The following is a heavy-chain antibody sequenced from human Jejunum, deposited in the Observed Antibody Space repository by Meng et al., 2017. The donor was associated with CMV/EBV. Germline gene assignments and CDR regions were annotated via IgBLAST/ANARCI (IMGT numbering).Heavy chain of an antibody. J-gene: IGHJ6*02. Sequence: FSVYAMPWVRQAPGKGLEWVSLIYSGGDTFYGDSVKGRLTISRDNSKNILYLQLNSLRAEDTAVYYCAKNFRTYRSGVQYYTMDVWGQGTTVTVSS. D-gene: IGHD2/OR15-2a*01. V-gene: IGHV3-23*03. CDR1: FSVYA. CDR3: AKNFRTYRSGVQYYTMDV. CDR2: IYSGGDT.